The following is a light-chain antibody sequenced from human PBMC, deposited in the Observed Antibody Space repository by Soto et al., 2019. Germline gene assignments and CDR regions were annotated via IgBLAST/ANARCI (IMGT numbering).Light chain of an antibody. CDR1: QSVSSK. Sequence: ELVMTQSPATLSVSPGERATLSCRASQSVSSKLAWYQQKPGQAPRLLIYGASTRATGIPARFSGSGSGTDFTLTISRLEPEDFAVYYCQQYGSSPLITFGQGTRLEI. V-gene: IGKV3-15*01. CDR3: QQYGSSPLIT. CDR2: GAS. J-gene: IGKJ5*01.